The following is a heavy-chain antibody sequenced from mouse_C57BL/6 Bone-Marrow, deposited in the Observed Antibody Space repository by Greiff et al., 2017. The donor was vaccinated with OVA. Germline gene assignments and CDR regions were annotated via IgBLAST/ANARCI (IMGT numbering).Heavy chain of an antibody. V-gene: IGHV5-2*01. CDR1: EYEFPSHD. CDR3: ASYSNYGSRIDV. J-gene: IGHJ1*03. D-gene: IGHD2-5*01. CDR2: INSDGGST. Sequence: DVKLQESGGGLVQPGESLKLSCESNEYEFPSHDMSWVRKTPEKRLELVAAINSDGGSTYYPDTMERRFIISRDNTKKTLYLQMSSLRSEDTALYYCASYSNYGSRIDVWGTGTTVTVSS.